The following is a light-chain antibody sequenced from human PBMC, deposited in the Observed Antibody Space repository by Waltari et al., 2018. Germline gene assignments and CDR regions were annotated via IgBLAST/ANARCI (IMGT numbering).Light chain of an antibody. V-gene: IGLV2-23*02. J-gene: IGLJ1*01. CDR3: FSYVGSSTPLYV. CDR1: SSDVGSYNL. Sequence: QSALTQPASVSGSPGQSITISCTGTSSDVGSYNLVSWYQQHPGKAPKLMIYEVSKRPSGVSNRFSGSKSGNTASLTISGLQAEDEADYYCFSYVGSSTPLYVFGTGTKVTVL. CDR2: EVS.